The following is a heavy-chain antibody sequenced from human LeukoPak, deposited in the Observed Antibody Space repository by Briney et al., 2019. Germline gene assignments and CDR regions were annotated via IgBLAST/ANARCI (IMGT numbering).Heavy chain of an antibody. CDR3: ARSSVPSIVVVPAAFDY. CDR1: GGSISSYY. J-gene: IGHJ4*02. CDR2: IYYSGST. Sequence: PSETLSLTRTVSGGSISSYYWSWIRQPPGKGLEWIGYIYYSGSTNYNPSLKSRVTISVDTSKNQFSLKLSSVTAADTAVYYCARSSVPSIVVVPAAFDYWGQGTLVTVSS. V-gene: IGHV4-59*01. D-gene: IGHD2-2*01.